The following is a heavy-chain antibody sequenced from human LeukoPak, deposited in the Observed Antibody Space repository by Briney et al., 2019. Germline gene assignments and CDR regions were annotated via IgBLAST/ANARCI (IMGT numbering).Heavy chain of an antibody. V-gene: IGHV4-39*07. J-gene: IGHJ6*03. D-gene: IGHD5-12*01. Sequence: PSETLSLTCTVSGGSISSSSYYWGWIRQPPGKGLEWIGSIYYSGSTYYNPSLKSRVTISVDTSKNQFSLKLSSVTAADTAVYYCARLYSGRYYYYMDVWGKGTTVTVSS. CDR1: GGSISSSSYY. CDR2: IYYSGST. CDR3: ARLYSGRYYYYMDV.